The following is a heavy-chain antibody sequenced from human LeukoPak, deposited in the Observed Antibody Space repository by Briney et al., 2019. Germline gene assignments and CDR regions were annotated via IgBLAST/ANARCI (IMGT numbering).Heavy chain of an antibody. V-gene: IGHV3-21*01. CDR1: GFTFSSYT. CDR2: ISSSSSYI. J-gene: IGHJ3*02. D-gene: IGHD4-17*01. CDR3: ARPPGRGGNGDFDAFDI. Sequence: GGSLRLSCAASGFTFSSYTMNWVRQAPGKGLEWVSSISSSSSYIYYADCVKGRFTISRDNAKNSLYLQVNSLRAEDTAVYYCARPPGRGGNGDFDAFDIWGQGTMVTVSS.